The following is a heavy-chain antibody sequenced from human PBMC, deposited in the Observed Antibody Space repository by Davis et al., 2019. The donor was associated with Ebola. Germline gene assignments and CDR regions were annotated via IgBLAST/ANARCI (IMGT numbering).Heavy chain of an antibody. CDR1: GLTFTKYA. J-gene: IGHJ4*02. CDR2: IWSDGTGK. D-gene: IGHD1-26*01. Sequence: GESLKISCSASGLTFTKYAMHWVRQAPGKGLEWVAVIWSDGTGKYYADSMKGRFTISRDDSNNTVYLQMNNLRVEDTAVYYCARPSGSFYAGALDYWGQGNLVTVTS. CDR3: ARPSGSFYAGALDY. V-gene: IGHV3-33*03.